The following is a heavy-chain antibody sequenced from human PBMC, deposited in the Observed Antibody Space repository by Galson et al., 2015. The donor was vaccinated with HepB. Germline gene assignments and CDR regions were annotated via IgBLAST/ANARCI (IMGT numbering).Heavy chain of an antibody. CDR2: MNPNSGNT. Sequence: SVKVSCKASGYTFTSYDINWVRQATGQGLEWMGWMNPNSGNTGYAQKFQGRVTMTRNTSISTAYMELSSLRSEDTAVYYCARAGRQQLFGLWSWFDPWGQGTLVTVSS. CDR1: GYTFTSYD. D-gene: IGHD6-13*01. V-gene: IGHV1-8*01. CDR3: ARAGRQQLFGLWSWFDP. J-gene: IGHJ5*02.